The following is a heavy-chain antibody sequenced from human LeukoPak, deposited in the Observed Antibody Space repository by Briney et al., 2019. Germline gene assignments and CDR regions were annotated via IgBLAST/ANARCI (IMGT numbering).Heavy chain of an antibody. CDR1: GFTFSSYA. J-gene: IGHJ6*03. V-gene: IGHV3-23*01. Sequence: PGGSLRLSCAASGFTFSSYAMSWVRQAPGKGLEWVSAISGSGGSTYYADSVKGRFTISRDNAKNSLYLQMNSLRAEDTAVYYCARGRGNSGYRYYYYYYYMDVWGKGTTVTISS. CDR2: ISGSGGST. D-gene: IGHD5-12*01. CDR3: ARGRGNSGYRYYYYYYYMDV.